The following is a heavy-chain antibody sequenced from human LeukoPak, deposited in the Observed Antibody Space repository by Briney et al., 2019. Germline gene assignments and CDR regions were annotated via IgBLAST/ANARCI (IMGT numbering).Heavy chain of an antibody. CDR3: ARHVRYYYGSGSCYDY. D-gene: IGHD3-10*01. CDR1: GGSFSGYY. CDR2: INHSGST. Sequence: KPSETLSLTCAVYGGSFSGYYWSWIRQPPGKGLEWIGEINHSGSTNYNPSLKSRVTISVDTSKNQFSLKLSSVTAADTAVYYCARHVRYYYGSGSCYDYWGQGTLVTVSS. J-gene: IGHJ4*02. V-gene: IGHV4-34*01.